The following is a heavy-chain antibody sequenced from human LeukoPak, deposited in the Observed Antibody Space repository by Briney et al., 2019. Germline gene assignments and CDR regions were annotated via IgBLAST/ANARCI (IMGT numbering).Heavy chain of an antibody. CDR3: ARTKYYDILTGYFYGMDV. Sequence: SDTLSLTCSVSGGSINSFYRSWIRQPAGKGLEWIGRIYDSGSYESGSTTYNPSLKSRVTMSVDTSKNQFSLKLSSVTAADTAVYYCARTKYYDILTGYFYGMDVWGQGTTVAVSS. D-gene: IGHD3-9*01. V-gene: IGHV4-4*07. CDR2: IYDSGSYESGST. J-gene: IGHJ6*02. CDR1: GGSINSFY.